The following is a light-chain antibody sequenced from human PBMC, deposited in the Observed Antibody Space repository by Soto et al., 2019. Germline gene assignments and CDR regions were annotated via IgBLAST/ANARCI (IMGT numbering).Light chain of an antibody. Sequence: EIAMTQSPATLSVSPGERATLSCRASQSVSSKLAWYQQKPGQAPRLLIYDASTRATGIPARFSGSGSGTEFTLTISSLQSEDFAVYYCQQFNNWLRTFGQGTKVEIK. J-gene: IGKJ1*01. CDR2: DAS. V-gene: IGKV3-15*01. CDR3: QQFNNWLRT. CDR1: QSVSSK.